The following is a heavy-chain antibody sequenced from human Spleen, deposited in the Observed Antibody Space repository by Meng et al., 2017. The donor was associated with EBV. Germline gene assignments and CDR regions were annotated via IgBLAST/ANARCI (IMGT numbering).Heavy chain of an antibody. V-gene: IGHV2-5*02. CDR3: ARILGKAPYYFDY. CDR1: GFSLNSHGLG. Sequence: QITLKESGPTLIKPTQTLTLTCTFSGFSLNSHGLGVGWVRQAPGKAPDWLALIYWDDDKRYSPSLKSRLTVTKDTSKNQVVLTMTNMDPLDTATFYCARILGKAPYYFDYWGQGALVTVSS. CDR2: IYWDDDK. D-gene: IGHD7-27*01. J-gene: IGHJ4*02.